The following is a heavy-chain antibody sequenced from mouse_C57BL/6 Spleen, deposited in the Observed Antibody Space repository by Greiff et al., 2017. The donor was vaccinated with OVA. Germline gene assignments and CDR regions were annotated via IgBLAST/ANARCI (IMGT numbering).Heavy chain of an antibody. CDR1: GFSLTSYG. Sequence: QVQLKQSGPGLVAPSQSLSITCTVSGFSLTSYGVHWVRQPPGKGLEWLVVLWSDGSTTYNSALKARLSIRKDNSKSQVFLKMNSLLTDDKAMDYCSRQHWDEGFDYWGQGTRVTVSA. CDR3: SRQHWDEGFDY. J-gene: IGHJ3*01. D-gene: IGHD4-1*01. CDR2: LWSDGST. V-gene: IGHV2-6-1*01.